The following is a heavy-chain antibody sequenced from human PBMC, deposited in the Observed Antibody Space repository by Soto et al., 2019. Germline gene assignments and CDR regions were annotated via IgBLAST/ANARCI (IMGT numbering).Heavy chain of an antibody. CDR3: ARGGHVVVVTAALDY. CDR1: GDTFTEYY. Sequence: QVQLMQSGAEVKKPGASVKVSCKASGDTFTEYYIHWVRQAPGQGLEWMGTVNPSGGHTTYAQHFLGRVTMTRDTATSTLYMELTSLTSEHTAVSYCARGGHVVVVTAALDYWGQGTLVTVSS. V-gene: IGHV1-46*01. D-gene: IGHD2-21*02. CDR2: VNPSGGHT. J-gene: IGHJ4*02.